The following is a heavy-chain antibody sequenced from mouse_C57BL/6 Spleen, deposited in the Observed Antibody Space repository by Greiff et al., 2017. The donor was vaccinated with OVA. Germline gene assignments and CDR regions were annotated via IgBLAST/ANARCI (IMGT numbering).Heavy chain of an antibody. CDR3: ASPFTTVVHWYFDV. CDR1: GYTFTSYW. V-gene: IGHV1-64*01. Sequence: QVQLQQPGAELVKPGASVKLSCKASGYTFTSYWMHWVKQRPGQGLEWIGMIHPNSGSTNYNEKFKSKATLTVDKSSSTAYMQLSSLTSEDSAVYYCASPFTTVVHWYFDVWGTGTTVTVSS. CDR2: IHPNSGST. J-gene: IGHJ1*03. D-gene: IGHD1-1*01.